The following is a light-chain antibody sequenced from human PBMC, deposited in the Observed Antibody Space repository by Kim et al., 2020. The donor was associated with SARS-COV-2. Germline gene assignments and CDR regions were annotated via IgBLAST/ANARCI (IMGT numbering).Light chain of an antibody. J-gene: IGLJ1*01. CDR2: VNSDGSH. Sequence: QPVLTQSPSASASLGASVKLTCTLSSGHSSYAIAWHQQQPEKGPRYLMKVNSDGSHSKGDGNPDRFSGSSSGAERYLTISSLQSEDGADYYCQTWGTGIRVFGTGTKVTVL. CDR3: QTWGTGIRV. CDR1: SGHSSYA. V-gene: IGLV4-69*01.